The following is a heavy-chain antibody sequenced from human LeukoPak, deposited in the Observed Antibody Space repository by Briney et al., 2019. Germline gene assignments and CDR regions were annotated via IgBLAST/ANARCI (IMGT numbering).Heavy chain of an antibody. V-gene: IGHV1-46*01. CDR1: GYTFTSYY. D-gene: IGHD3-3*01. Sequence: ASVKVSCKASGYTFTSYYMHWMRQAPAQGLEWMGLINLSGGSTSYAHKFQGRVTMTRDMSTSTVYMELSSLRSEDTAVYYCARDNDFWSGYQQNWFDPWGQGTLVTVSS. J-gene: IGHJ5*02. CDR3: ARDNDFWSGYQQNWFDP. CDR2: INLSGGST.